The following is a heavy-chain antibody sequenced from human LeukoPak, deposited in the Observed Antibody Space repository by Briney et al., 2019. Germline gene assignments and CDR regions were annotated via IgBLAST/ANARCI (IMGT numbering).Heavy chain of an antibody. CDR2: IYTSGST. Sequence: SETLSLTCTVSGGSISSYYWSWIRQPAGKGLEWIGRIYTSGSTNYNPSLKSRVTMSVDTSKNQFSLKLSSVTAADTAVYYCARLDIVVVPAATGPFYYMDVWGKGTTVTVSS. CDR3: ARLDIVVVPAATGPFYYMDV. V-gene: IGHV4-4*07. J-gene: IGHJ6*03. D-gene: IGHD2-2*03. CDR1: GGSISSYY.